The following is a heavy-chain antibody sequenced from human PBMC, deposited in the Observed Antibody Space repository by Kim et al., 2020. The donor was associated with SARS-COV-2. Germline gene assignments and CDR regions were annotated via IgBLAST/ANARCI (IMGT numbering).Heavy chain of an antibody. V-gene: IGHV3-74*01. CDR2: ISNDGSDT. Sequence: GGSLRLSCVASGFTFSKYWMYWVRQVPGKGLVWISRISNDGSDTHYSDSVKGRFTVSRDNAKSTLYLHLNSLTVEDTAVYYCATWGQSNIGCYNYWGQGSLVTVSS. CDR3: ATWGQSNIGCYNY. J-gene: IGHJ4*02. CDR1: GFTFSKYW. D-gene: IGHD6-19*01.